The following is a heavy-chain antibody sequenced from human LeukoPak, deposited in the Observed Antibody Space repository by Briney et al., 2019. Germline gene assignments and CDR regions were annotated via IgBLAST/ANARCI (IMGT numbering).Heavy chain of an antibody. D-gene: IGHD6-19*01. V-gene: IGHV4-34*01. Sequence: PSETLSLTCAVYGESFSGYYWSWIRQPPGKGLEWIGEINHSGSTNYNPSLKSRVTISVDTSKNQFSLKLSSVTAADTAVYYCARALQWLVNYFDYWGQGTLVTVSS. J-gene: IGHJ4*02. CDR3: ARALQWLVNYFDY. CDR2: INHSGST. CDR1: GESFSGYY.